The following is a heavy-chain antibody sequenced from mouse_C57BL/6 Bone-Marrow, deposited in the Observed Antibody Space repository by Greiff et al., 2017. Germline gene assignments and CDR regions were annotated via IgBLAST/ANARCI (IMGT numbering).Heavy chain of an antibody. CDR1: GYTFTSYW. D-gene: IGHD2-3*01. CDR3: ARGGLLRAAY. CDR2: IHPNSGST. J-gene: IGHJ3*01. Sequence: QVQLQQPGAELVKPGASVKLSCKASGYTFTSYWMHWVKQRPGQGLEWIGMIHPNSGSTNYNEKFKSKATLTVDKSSSPAYMQLSSLTSEDSAVYYCARGGLLRAAYWGQGTLVTVSA. V-gene: IGHV1-64*01.